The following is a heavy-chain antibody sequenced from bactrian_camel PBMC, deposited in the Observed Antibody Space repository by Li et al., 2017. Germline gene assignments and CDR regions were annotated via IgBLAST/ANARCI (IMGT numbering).Heavy chain of an antibody. D-gene: IGHD4*01. V-gene: IGHV3S53*01. CDR3: VRDSGERLWRD. CDR1: GNTDDTKC. CDR2: IDARGNI. J-gene: IGHJ4*01. Sequence: QLVESGGGSVNAGGSLRLSCAVSGNTDDTKCMGWFRQQPGKEREGVAAIDARGNIKYADSVKGRFTISRDNAKNTVYLQMNSLKPEDTAVYYCVRDSGERLWRDWGQGTQVTVS.